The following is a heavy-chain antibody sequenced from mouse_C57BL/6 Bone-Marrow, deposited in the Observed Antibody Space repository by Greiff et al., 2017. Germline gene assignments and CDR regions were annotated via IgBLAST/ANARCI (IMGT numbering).Heavy chain of an antibody. D-gene: IGHD6-1*01. CDR2: ISDGGSYT. CDR1: GFTFSSYA. V-gene: IGHV5-4*01. Sequence: EVQLVESGGGLVKPGGSLKLSCAASGFTFSSYAMSWVRQTPEKRLEWVAIISDGGSYTYYPDNVKGRFTISRDNAKNNLYLQMSHLKSEDTAMYYCASSLFDYWGQGTTLTVSS. J-gene: IGHJ2*01. CDR3: ASSLFDY.